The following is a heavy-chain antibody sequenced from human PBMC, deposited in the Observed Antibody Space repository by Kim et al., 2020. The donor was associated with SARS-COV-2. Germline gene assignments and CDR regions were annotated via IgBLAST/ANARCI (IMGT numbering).Heavy chain of an antibody. CDR1: GGSISSSSYY. Sequence: SETLSLTCTVSGGSISSSSYYWGWIRQPPGKGLEWIGSIYYSGSTYYNPSLKSRVTISVDTSKNQFSLKLSSVTAADTAVYYCARQTFTMIYLDYWGQGTLVTVSS. CDR3: ARQTFTMIYLDY. V-gene: IGHV4-39*01. J-gene: IGHJ4*02. D-gene: IGHD3-22*01. CDR2: IYYSGST.